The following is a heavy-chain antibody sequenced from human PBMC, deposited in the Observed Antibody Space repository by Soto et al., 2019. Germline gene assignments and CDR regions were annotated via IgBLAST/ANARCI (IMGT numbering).Heavy chain of an antibody. CDR1: GFTFSSYA. CDR3: ATVSIGARSKGWNYGMDV. J-gene: IGHJ6*02. CDR2: ISYDGSNK. V-gene: IGHV3-30-3*01. Sequence: QVQLVESGGGVVQPGRSLRLSCAASGFTFSSYAMHWVRQAPGKGLEWVAVISYDGSNKYYADSVKGRFTISRDNSKNTLYLQMNSLRAEDTAVYYCATVSIGARSKGWNYGMDVWGQGTTVTVSS. D-gene: IGHD6-6*01.